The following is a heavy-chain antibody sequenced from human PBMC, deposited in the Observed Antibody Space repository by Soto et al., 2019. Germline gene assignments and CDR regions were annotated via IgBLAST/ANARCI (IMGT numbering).Heavy chain of an antibody. CDR2: IDPSDSYT. CDR3: ARLGFFCGGDCYYGMDV. D-gene: IGHD2-21*01. Sequence: GDPLKISCKGSGYSFTSYWNSWVRQMPGKGLVWRGRIDPSDSYTNYSPSSQGHVTISADKSISTAYLQWSSLKASDTAMYYCARLGFFCGGDCYYGMDVWGQGTTVTVSS. J-gene: IGHJ6*02. CDR1: GYSFTSYW. V-gene: IGHV5-10-1*01.